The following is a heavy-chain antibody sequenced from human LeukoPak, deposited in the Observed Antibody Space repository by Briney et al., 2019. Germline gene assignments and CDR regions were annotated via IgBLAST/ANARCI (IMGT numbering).Heavy chain of an antibody. CDR1: GGSINSHY. CDR2: VYKSGSI. V-gene: IGHV4-59*11. Sequence: PSETLSLTCTVSGGSINSHYCNWIRQSPGKGLEWIGYVYKSGSINYNPSLKSRVTISVGTSKSQFSLKLNSVTAADTAIYYCATKVRGGFDIWGQGTMVTVSS. D-gene: IGHD2-15*01. J-gene: IGHJ3*02. CDR3: ATKVRGGFDI.